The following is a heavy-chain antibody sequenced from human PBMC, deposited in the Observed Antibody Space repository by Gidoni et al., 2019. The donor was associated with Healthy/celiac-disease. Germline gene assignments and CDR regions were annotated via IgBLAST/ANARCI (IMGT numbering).Heavy chain of an antibody. CDR1: GGSISSRGYY. V-gene: IGHV4-31*03. D-gene: IGHD3-3*01. Sequence: AQIQSSGPGLDDPSLTLSLTCTVPGGSISSRGYYWSCIRQHQGKGLDGIRYLDDSGSYYYTPKRKGRVTIAVDKSKNQFSLKLSSVTAADTDVYDCVRVMGFSKFDYWGQGTLVTVSS. CDR3: VRVMGFSKFDY. J-gene: IGHJ4*02. CDR2: LDDSGSY.